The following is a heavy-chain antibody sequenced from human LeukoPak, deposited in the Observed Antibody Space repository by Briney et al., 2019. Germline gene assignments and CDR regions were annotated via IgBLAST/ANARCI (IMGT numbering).Heavy chain of an antibody. D-gene: IGHD6-25*01. V-gene: IGHV4-34*01. CDR1: GGSFSGYY. Sequence: SETLSLTCAVYGGSFSGYYWSWIRQPPGKGLEWIGEINHSGSTNYNPSLKSRVTISVDTSKNQFSLKLSSVTAADTAVYYCARLGSLGQRDSWGQGTLGTVSS. CDR3: ARLGSLGQRDS. J-gene: IGHJ4*02. CDR2: INHSGST.